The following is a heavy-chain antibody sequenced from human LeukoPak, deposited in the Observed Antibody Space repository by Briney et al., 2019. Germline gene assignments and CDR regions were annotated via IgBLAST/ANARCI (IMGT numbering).Heavy chain of an antibody. Sequence: GSLRLSCTVSGFTFGDYAMGWVRQAPGKGLEWVGLIRRKVSGATREYAASVKGRFTISRDDSKSIAYLQMNSLKTEDTAMYCCTRNIYCSGGSCSYYFDYWGQGTLVTVSS. CDR2: IRRKVSGATR. D-gene: IGHD2-15*01. J-gene: IGHJ4*02. CDR1: GFTFGDYA. V-gene: IGHV3-49*04. CDR3: TRNIYCSGGSCSYYFDY.